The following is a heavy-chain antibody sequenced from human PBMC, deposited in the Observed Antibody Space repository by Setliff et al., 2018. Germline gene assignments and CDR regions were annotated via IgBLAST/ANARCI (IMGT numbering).Heavy chain of an antibody. J-gene: IGHJ6*03. V-gene: IGHV1-69*05. CDR1: GYNFITFG. Sequence: SVKVSCKTSGYNFITFGISWVRQAPGQGLEWMGGTIPLFGTTDYAQKFHGRVTIITDESTSTAYMELSSLTSDDTAVYYCAREGVDTRSSTDYRYYMDVWGKGTTVTVSS. CDR2: TIPLFGTT. CDR3: AREGVDTRSSTDYRYYMDV. D-gene: IGHD5-18*01.